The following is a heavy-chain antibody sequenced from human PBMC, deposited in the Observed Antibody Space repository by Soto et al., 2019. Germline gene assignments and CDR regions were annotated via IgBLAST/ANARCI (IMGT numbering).Heavy chain of an antibody. CDR1: GDSISTPDYY. V-gene: IGHV4-30-4*01. J-gene: IGHJ5*01. D-gene: IGHD3-3*02. CDR3: ARVTFTPNWFDS. CDR2: VYYRGSI. Sequence: QVQLQESDPGLVKPSETLSLTCTVSGDSISTPDYYWSWLRQPPGKGLEWIGYVYYRGSIYYNPSLESRITISVDTSKNQFSLKLTSVTAADSAVYFCARVTFTPNWFDSWGPGTLVTVSS.